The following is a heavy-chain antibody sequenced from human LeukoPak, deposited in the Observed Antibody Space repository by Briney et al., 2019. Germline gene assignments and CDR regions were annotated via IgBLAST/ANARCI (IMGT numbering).Heavy chain of an antibody. CDR3: ARDSVRGIAAAGTDY. Sequence: GASVMVSCKASGYTFTSYYMHWVRQAPGQGLEWMGIINPSGGSTSYAQKFQGRVTMTRDTSTSTVYMELSSLRSEDTAVYYCARDSVRGIAAAGTDYWGQGTLVTVSS. CDR1: GYTFTSYY. V-gene: IGHV1-46*01. CDR2: INPSGGST. D-gene: IGHD6-13*01. J-gene: IGHJ4*02.